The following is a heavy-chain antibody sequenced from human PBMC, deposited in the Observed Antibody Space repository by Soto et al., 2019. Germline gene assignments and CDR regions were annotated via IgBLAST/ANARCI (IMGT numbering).Heavy chain of an antibody. Sequence: SETLSLTCTVSGGSFTSTNYFWGWIRQPPGKGLEWIGYMYYNGNTFYSPSLKSRVTMSVDTSKRQFSLDLSSVTAADTAMYYCARDLDLRDFWSGHFGGVWFDPWGQGTLVTVSS. D-gene: IGHD3-3*01. CDR3: ARDLDLRDFWSGHFGGVWFDP. CDR2: MYYNGNT. J-gene: IGHJ5*02. CDR1: GGSFTSTNYF. V-gene: IGHV4-39*02.